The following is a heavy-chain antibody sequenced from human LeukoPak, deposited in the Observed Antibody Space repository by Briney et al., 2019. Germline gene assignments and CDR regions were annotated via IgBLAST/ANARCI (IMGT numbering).Heavy chain of an antibody. CDR1: GYTFTSYG. Sequence: ASVKVSCKASGYTFTSYGISWARQAPGQGLEWMGWISAYNGNTNYAQKLQGRVTMTTDTSTSTAYMELRSLRSDDTAVYYCARVLIKSRVATINESSFDYWGQGTLVTVSS. J-gene: IGHJ4*02. D-gene: IGHD5-12*01. CDR3: ARVLIKSRVATINESSFDY. V-gene: IGHV1-18*01. CDR2: ISAYNGNT.